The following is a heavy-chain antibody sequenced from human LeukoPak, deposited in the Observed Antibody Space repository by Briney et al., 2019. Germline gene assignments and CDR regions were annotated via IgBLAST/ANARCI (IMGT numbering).Heavy chain of an antibody. V-gene: IGHV3-33*01. D-gene: IGHD2/OR15-2a*01. Sequence: GRSLRLSCAASGFTFSSYGMHWVRQAPGKGLEWVAVIWYDGSNKYYADSVKGRFTISRDNSKNTLYLQMNSLRAEDTAVYYCARGGISMEDWGQGTLVTVSS. J-gene: IGHJ4*02. CDR2: IWYDGSNK. CDR3: ARGGISMED. CDR1: GFTFSSYG.